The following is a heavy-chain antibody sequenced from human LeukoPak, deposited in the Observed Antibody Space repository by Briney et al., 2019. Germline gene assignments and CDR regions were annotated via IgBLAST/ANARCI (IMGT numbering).Heavy chain of an antibody. Sequence: GGSLRLSCAASGFTFSNYAMHWVRQAPGKGLEWVAIISYDGSSKYYADSVKGRFTISRDNSKNTLYLQMNGLRAEDTAVYYCARAGVGAIYYFDYWGQGTLVTVSS. CDR1: GFTFSNYA. CDR3: ARAGVGAIYYFDY. D-gene: IGHD1-26*01. J-gene: IGHJ4*02. V-gene: IGHV3-30-3*01. CDR2: ISYDGSSK.